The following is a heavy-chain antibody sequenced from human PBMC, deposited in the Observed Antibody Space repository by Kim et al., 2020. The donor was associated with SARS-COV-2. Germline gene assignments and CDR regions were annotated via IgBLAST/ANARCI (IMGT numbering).Heavy chain of an antibody. CDR2: IIPIFGTA. D-gene: IGHD4-4*01. V-gene: IGHV1-69*13. CDR1: GGNFSSYA. J-gene: IGHJ4*02. CDR3: ARSSGWTTSGIDY. Sequence: SVKVSCKASGGNFSSYAISWGRQAPGQGLEWMGGIIPIFGTANYAQKFQDRVTITADESTSTAYMELSSLRSEDTAVYYCARSSGWTTSGIDYWGQGTLVTVSS.